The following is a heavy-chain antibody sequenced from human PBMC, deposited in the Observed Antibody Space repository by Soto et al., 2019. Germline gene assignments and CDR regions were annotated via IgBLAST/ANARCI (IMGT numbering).Heavy chain of an antibody. CDR2: IYDSGST. CDR3: ARLVLRFLEHTGVWDTDAFDV. V-gene: IGHV4-59*08. Sequence: QVQLQESGPGLVKPSETLSLTCTVSGGSIRSYYWSWIPQPPGKGLGWIVYIYDSGSTNYNPSLTRRVTIPVDTPKTKFSLKLGSLTAAETAVYYCARLVLRFLEHTGVWDTDAFDVWGQGTMVTVSS. J-gene: IGHJ3*01. CDR1: GGSIRSYY. D-gene: IGHD3-3*01.